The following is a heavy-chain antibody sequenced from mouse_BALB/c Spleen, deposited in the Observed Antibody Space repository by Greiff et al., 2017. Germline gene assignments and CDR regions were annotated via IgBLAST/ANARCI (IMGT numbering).Heavy chain of an antibody. Sequence: QVQLQQSGPSLVQPSQSLSITCTASGFSLTSYGVHWVRQSPGKGLEWLGVIWRGGSTDYNAAFMSRLSITKDNSKSHVFFKMNSLQAADTAIYYCAKNSRYDGYYAMDYWGQGTSVTVSS. CDR2: IWRGGST. CDR1: GFSLTSYG. J-gene: IGHJ4*01. CDR3: AKNSRYDGYYAMDY. D-gene: IGHD2-14*01. V-gene: IGHV2-5-1*01.